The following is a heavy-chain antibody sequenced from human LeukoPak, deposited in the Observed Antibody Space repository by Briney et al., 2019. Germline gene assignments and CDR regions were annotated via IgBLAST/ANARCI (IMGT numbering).Heavy chain of an antibody. CDR1: GFTFSSYS. D-gene: IGHD2-2*01. V-gene: IGHV3-21*01. J-gene: IGHJ4*02. CDR3: ARLREYVGPAAAYYFDY. CDR2: ISSSSSYI. Sequence: GGSLRLSCAASGFTFSSYSMNWVRQAPGKGLEWVSSISSSSSYIYYADSVKGRFTISRDNAKNSLYLQMNSLRAEDTAVYYCARLREYVGPAAAYYFDYWGQGTLVTVSS.